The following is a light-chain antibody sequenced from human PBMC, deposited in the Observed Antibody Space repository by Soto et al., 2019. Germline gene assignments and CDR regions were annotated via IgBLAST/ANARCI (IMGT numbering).Light chain of an antibody. J-gene: IGKJ1*01. CDR3: QQYNSWPPDRT. V-gene: IGKV3-15*01. CDR2: GAS. Sequence: EIVMTQSPATLSVSPGERATLSCRASQSVGSNLAWYQQKPGQAPRLLIYGASTRATGIPARFSGSGSGTEITLTISSLRSEHFAIYFCQQYNSWPPDRTFGQGTNVQIK. CDR1: QSVGSN.